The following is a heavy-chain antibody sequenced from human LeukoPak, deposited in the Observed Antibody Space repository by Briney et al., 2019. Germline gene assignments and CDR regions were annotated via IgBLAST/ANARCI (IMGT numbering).Heavy chain of an antibody. CDR1: GGSIFSYY. J-gene: IGHJ6*03. Sequence: SETLSLTCTVSGGSIFSYYWSWIRQPPGKGLEWIGYIYYSGSTNYNPSLKSRVTISVDTSKNQFSLKLSSVTAADTAVYYCARVGALRVATNYYYMDVWGKGTTVTVSS. CDR3: ARVGALRVATNYYYMDV. V-gene: IGHV4-59*01. D-gene: IGHD5-12*01. CDR2: IYYSGST.